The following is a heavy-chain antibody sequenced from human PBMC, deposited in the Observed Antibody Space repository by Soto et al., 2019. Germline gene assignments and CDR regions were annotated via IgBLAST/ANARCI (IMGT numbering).Heavy chain of an antibody. CDR2: ISPYNRNT. V-gene: IGHV1-18*01. CDR1: GYPFSSIG. CDR3: ARDLDGSGNYYTEY. D-gene: IGHD3-10*01. Sequence: DSVKVSCKASGYPFSSIGISWVRQAAGQGLEWMGWISPYNRNTYYAQRLQGRVTMTTDTSTSTAYMELRSLRSDDTAVYFCARDLDGSGNYYTEYWGQGTLVNVSS. J-gene: IGHJ4*02.